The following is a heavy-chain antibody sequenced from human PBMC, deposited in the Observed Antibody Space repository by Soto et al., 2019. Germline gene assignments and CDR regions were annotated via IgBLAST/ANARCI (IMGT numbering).Heavy chain of an antibody. Sequence: GESLKISCAASGFTFSSYSMNWVRQAPGKGLEWVSSISSSSSYIYYADSVKGRFTISRDNAKNSLYLQMNSLRAEDTAVYYCARGSQVGNILTGYYPPYYFDYWDQGTLVTVSS. CDR3: ARGSQVGNILTGYYPPYYFDY. V-gene: IGHV3-21*01. D-gene: IGHD3-9*01. CDR1: GFTFSSYS. CDR2: ISSSSSYI. J-gene: IGHJ4*02.